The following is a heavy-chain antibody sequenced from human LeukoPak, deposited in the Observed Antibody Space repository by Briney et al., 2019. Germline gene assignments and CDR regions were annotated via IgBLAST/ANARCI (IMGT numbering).Heavy chain of an antibody. CDR3: ARDLIAAAGTGYYYYYMDV. CDR2: IYISGST. CDR1: NGSISSYY. J-gene: IGHJ6*03. D-gene: IGHD6-13*01. Sequence: SETLSLTCTVSNGSISSYYWSWIRQPAGKRLEWIGHIYISGSTNYNPSLKSRVTMSVDTSKNQFSLRLSSVTAADTAVYYCARDLIAAAGTGYYYYYMDVWGKGTMVTVSS. V-gene: IGHV4-4*07.